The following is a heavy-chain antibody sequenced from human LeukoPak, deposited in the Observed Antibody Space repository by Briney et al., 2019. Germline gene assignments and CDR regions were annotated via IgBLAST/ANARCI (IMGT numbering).Heavy chain of an antibody. CDR1: GFTFSSYA. J-gene: IGHJ4*02. CDR3: ASSSTSNFDY. CDR2: ISYDGSNK. D-gene: IGHD2-2*01. Sequence: GGSLRLSCAASGFTFSSYAMHWVRQAPGKGLEWVAVISYDGSNKYYADSVKGRFTISRDNSKNTLYLQMNSLRAEDTAVYYCASSSTSNFDYWGQGTLVTASS. V-gene: IGHV3-30-3*01.